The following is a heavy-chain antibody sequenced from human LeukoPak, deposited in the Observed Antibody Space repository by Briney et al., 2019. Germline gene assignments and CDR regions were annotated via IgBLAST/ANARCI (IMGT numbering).Heavy chain of an antibody. J-gene: IGHJ6*02. CDR3: ARTTVTTGLYYYGMDA. V-gene: IGHV3-11*01. Sequence: GGSLRLSCAASGFTFSDYYMSWIRQAPGKGLEWVSYISSSGSTIYYADSVKGRFTISRDNAKNSLYLQMNSLRAEDTAVYYCARTTVTTGLYYYGMDAWGQGTTVTVSS. D-gene: IGHD4-17*01. CDR2: ISSSGSTI. CDR1: GFTFSDYY.